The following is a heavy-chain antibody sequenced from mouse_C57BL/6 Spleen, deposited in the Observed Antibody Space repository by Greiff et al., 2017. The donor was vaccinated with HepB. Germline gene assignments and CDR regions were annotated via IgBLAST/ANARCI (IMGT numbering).Heavy chain of an antibody. CDR2: INYDGSST. D-gene: IGHD2-3*01. J-gene: IGHJ3*01. CDR1: GFTFSDYY. Sequence: EVMLVESEGGLVQPGSSMKLSCTASGFTFSDYYMAWVRQVPEKGLEWVANINYDGSSTYYLDSLKSRFIISRDNAKNILYLQMSSLKSEDTATYYCARDRGDGYYQGFAYWGQGTLVTVSA. V-gene: IGHV5-16*01. CDR3: ARDRGDGYYQGFAY.